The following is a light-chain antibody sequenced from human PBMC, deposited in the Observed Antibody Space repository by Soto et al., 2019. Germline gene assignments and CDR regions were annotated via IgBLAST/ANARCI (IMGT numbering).Light chain of an antibody. CDR3: CSYAGSYTYV. CDR2: NVI. V-gene: IGLV2-11*01. Sequence: QSALTQPRSVSGSPGQSVTISCTGTSSDVGGYNFVSWYQHHPGKAPKLMIYNVIRRPSGVPDRFSASKSGNTASLTISGLQAEDEADYYCCSYAGSYTYVFGTGTKVTVL. CDR1: SSDVGGYNF. J-gene: IGLJ1*01.